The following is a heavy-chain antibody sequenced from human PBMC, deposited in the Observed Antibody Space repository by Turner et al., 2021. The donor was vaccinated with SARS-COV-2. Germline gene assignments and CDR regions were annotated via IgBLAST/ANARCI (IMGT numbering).Heavy chain of an antibody. CDR1: GFTFNNAW. J-gene: IGHJ4*02. D-gene: IGHD6-6*01. V-gene: IGHV3-72*01. CDR3: TRDAARGY. CDR2: SRNKAKGFTT. Sequence: EVQLVESGGGLVKPGGSLRLSCAASGFTFNNAWMSWVRQAPGKGLEWVGRSRNKAKGFTTDYAASVKGRFTISRDDAKSSLYLQMNSLKIEDTAVYYCTRDAARGYWGQGTLVSVSS.